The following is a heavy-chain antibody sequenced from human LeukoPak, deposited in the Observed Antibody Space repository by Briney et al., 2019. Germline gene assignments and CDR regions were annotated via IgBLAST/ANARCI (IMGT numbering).Heavy chain of an antibody. CDR3: ARAAAGYYYGMDV. J-gene: IGHJ6*02. Sequence: GGSLRLSCAASGFTVSSNYMSWVRQAPGKGLEWVSVIYSGGSTHYVDSVKGRFTISRDNSKNTLYLQMNSLRAEDTAVYYCARAAAGYYYGMDVRGQGTTVTVSS. CDR2: IYSGGST. CDR1: GFTVSSNY. V-gene: IGHV3-66*01. D-gene: IGHD6-13*01.